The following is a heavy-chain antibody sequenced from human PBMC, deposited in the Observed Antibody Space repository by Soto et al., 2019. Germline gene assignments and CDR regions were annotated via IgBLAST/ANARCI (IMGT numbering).Heavy chain of an antibody. D-gene: IGHD6-19*01. CDR2: IIPIFGTA. Sequence: SVKVSCKASGGTFSSYSISWVRQAPGQGLEWMGGIIPIFGTANYAQKFQGRVTITADESTSTAYMELSSLRSEDTAVYYCARGVEDSSGWYPGHYYYYGMDVWGQGTTVTVSS. CDR3: ARGVEDSSGWYPGHYYYYGMDV. CDR1: GGTFSSYS. V-gene: IGHV1-69*13. J-gene: IGHJ6*02.